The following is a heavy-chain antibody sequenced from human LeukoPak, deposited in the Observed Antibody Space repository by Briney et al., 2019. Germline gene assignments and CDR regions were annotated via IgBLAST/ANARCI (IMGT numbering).Heavy chain of an antibody. CDR1: GFSFSNYV. CDR2: IRGSSVTI. Sequence: GGSLTLSCAASGFSFSNYVMSWVRQSPGKGLEWVSGIRGSSVTINYADSVGGRFTFSRDNSKRTLYLQMNSLNAEDPAITYLTQHDYGSSGPFDAFDIWGQGTMVTVSS. D-gene: IGHD6-25*01. J-gene: IGHJ3*02. CDR3: TQHDYGSSGPFDAFDI. V-gene: IGHV3-23*01.